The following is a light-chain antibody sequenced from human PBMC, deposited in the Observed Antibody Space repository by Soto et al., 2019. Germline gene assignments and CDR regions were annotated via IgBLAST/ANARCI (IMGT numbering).Light chain of an antibody. V-gene: IGKV1-5*01. CDR2: DAS. CDR1: QNSSRW. Sequence: DIQMTQSPSTLSASVGDRVTITCRASQNSSRWLAWYQQKPGKAPNLLIYDASTVKTGVPSRFSGSGSGTEFTLTINRLQPDDFATYYCQQYNSYPLTFGQGTKVEIK. J-gene: IGKJ1*01. CDR3: QQYNSYPLT.